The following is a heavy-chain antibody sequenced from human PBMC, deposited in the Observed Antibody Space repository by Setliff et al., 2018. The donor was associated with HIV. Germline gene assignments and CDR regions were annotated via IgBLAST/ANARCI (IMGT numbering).Heavy chain of an antibody. CDR2: ISGFNGNT. Sequence: ASVKVSCKASGYSFARYGPSWVRQAPGQGLEWMGWISGFNGNTKYAQSFQDRVAMTTETATSTAYMEMRSLRSDDTAVYFCARVPYRSAWFSGGHDAFDIWGQGTMVTVSS. D-gene: IGHD6-19*01. V-gene: IGHV1-18*01. J-gene: IGHJ3*02. CDR1: GYSFARYG. CDR3: ARVPYRSAWFSGGHDAFDI.